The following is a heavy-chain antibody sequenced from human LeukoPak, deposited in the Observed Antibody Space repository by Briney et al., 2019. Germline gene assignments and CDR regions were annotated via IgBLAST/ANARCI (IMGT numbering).Heavy chain of an antibody. CDR1: GFVVNTNY. J-gene: IGHJ4*02. CDR2: IYSGGTT. CDR3: ARDPASGNNPY. Sequence: PGGSLRLSCAASGFVVNTNYMTWIRQAPGKGLEWLSLIYSGGTTYYANSVEGRFTISRDVSKNSLYLQMNSLGVEDTAVYYCARDPASGNNPYWGQGTLVTVSS. D-gene: IGHD1/OR15-1a*01. V-gene: IGHV3-66*01.